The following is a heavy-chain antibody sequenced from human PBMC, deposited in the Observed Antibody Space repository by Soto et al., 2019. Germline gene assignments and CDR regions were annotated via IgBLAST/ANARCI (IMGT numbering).Heavy chain of an antibody. CDR1: GFTFSSYW. CDR2: INSDGSST. CDR3: ARDIIDFWSGYFSYYYYGMDV. V-gene: IGHV3-74*01. J-gene: IGHJ6*02. D-gene: IGHD3-3*01. Sequence: SLRLSCAASGFTFSSYWMHWVRQAPGKGLVWVSRINSDGSSTSYADSVKGRFTISRDNAKNTLYLQMNSLRAEDTAVYYCARDIIDFWSGYFSYYYYGMDVWGQGTTVTVSS.